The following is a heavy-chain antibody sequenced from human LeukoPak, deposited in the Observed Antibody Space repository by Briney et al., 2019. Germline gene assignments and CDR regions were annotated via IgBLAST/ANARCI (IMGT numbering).Heavy chain of an antibody. CDR2: IYYGGST. D-gene: IGHD3-22*01. V-gene: IGHV4-39*07. J-gene: IGHJ5*02. CDR3: ARDRYYESDRLKWFDP. CDR1: GGSINTSSHY. Sequence: MSSETLSLTCTVSGGSINTSSHYWAWIRQPPRKGLEWIGSIYYGGSTYYNVSLKSRVTISVDTSKNQFSLRLSSVTAADTAVYYCARDRYYESDRLKWFDPWGQGTLVTVSS.